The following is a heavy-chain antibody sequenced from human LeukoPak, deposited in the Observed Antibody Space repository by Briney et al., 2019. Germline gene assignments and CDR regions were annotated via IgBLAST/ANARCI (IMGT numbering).Heavy chain of an antibody. CDR3: ARDGPFYDILTGYSPGAFDI. V-gene: IGHV7-4-1*02. D-gene: IGHD3-9*01. CDR2: INTNTGNP. J-gene: IGHJ3*02. Sequence: ASVKVSCKASGYTFTSYAMNWVRQAPGQGLEWMGWINTNTGNPTYAQGFTGRFVFSLDTSVSTAYLQISSLKAEDTAVYYCARDGPFYDILTGYSPGAFDIWGQGTMVTVSS. CDR1: GYTFTSYA.